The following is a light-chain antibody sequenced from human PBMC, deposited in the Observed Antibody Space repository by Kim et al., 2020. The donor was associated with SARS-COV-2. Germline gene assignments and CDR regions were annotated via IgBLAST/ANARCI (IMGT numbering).Light chain of an antibody. V-gene: IGKV1-9*01. CDR2: AAS. CDR1: KGISSY. Sequence: ASVGDRVTITCRDSKGISSYLAWDQQKPGKDPKLLIYAASNLQSGVPSRFRGSGSGTDFTLTISSLQHEDFATYYCQQLNSYPITFGQGTRLEIK. CDR3: QQLNSYPIT. J-gene: IGKJ5*01.